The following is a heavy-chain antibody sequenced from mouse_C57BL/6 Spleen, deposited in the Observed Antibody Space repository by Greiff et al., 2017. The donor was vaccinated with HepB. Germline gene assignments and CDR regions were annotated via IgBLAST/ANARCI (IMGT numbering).Heavy chain of an antibody. Sequence: VQLQQPGAELVKPGASVKLSCKASGYTFTSYWMHWVKQRPGQGLEWIGMIHPNSGSTNYNEKFKSKATLTVDKSSITAYMQLSSLTSEDSAVYYWARPGPDYSGSSYGYFDVWGTGTTVTVSS. CDR2: IHPNSGST. CDR3: ARPGPDYSGSSYGYFDV. J-gene: IGHJ1*03. D-gene: IGHD1-1*01. CDR1: GYTFTSYW. V-gene: IGHV1-64*01.